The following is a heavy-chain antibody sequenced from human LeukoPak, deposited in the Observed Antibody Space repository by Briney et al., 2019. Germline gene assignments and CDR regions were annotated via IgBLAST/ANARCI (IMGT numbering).Heavy chain of an antibody. CDR2: IKQDGSEK. Sequence: GGSLRLSCAASGFTFSSYWMSWVRQAPGKGLEWVANIKQDGSEKYYVDSVKGRFTISRDNAKNSLYLQMNSLRAEDTAVYYCARGGRGYCSGGSCYGFAFDIWGQGTMVTVSS. CDR3: ARGGRGYCSGGSCYGFAFDI. D-gene: IGHD2-15*01. V-gene: IGHV3-7*01. CDR1: GFTFSSYW. J-gene: IGHJ3*02.